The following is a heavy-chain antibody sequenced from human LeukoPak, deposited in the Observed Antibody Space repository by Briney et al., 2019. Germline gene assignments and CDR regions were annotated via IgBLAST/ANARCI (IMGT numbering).Heavy chain of an antibody. D-gene: IGHD4-23*01. J-gene: IGHJ4*02. V-gene: IGHV3-9*01. CDR2: ISWRSDSV. CDR3: AKDWSYGGNSWKYFGS. Sequence: GGSLRLSCAASGFTFDDYAMHRVRQAPGKGLEWVSGISWRSDSVDYAESVKGRFTISRDNAKNSLYLQMNSLRADDTALYYCAKDWSYGGNSWKYFGSWGQGILVTVSS. CDR1: GFTFDDYA.